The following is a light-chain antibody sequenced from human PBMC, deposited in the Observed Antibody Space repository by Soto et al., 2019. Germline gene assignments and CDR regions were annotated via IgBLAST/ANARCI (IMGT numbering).Light chain of an antibody. CDR2: DVS. Sequence: QSALTQPASVSGSPGQSFTIPCTGSSSDVGAHHSVSWYQQHPGKAPKLIIFDVSNRPSGVSNRFSGSKSGNTASLTISGLQPEDEADYYCSSFTATGTVMFGGGTKLTVL. V-gene: IGLV2-14*03. J-gene: IGLJ3*02. CDR1: SSDVGAHHS. CDR3: SSFTATGTVM.